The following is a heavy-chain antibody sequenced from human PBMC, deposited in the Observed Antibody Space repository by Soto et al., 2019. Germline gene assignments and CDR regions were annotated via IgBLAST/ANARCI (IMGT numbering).Heavy chain of an antibody. CDR1: GFTFSSYG. V-gene: IGHV3-33*01. CDR3: ASTTQVGSVVTGYFDY. CDR2: IWYDASNK. Sequence: PGASLRLSCAASGFTFSSYGMHLVRQAPGKGLECVAVIWYDASNKYYADSVKGRFTISRDNSKNTLYLQMNSLRAEDTAVYYCASTTQVGSVVTGYFDYVGQGTLVTVSS. J-gene: IGHJ4*02. D-gene: IGHD2-15*01.